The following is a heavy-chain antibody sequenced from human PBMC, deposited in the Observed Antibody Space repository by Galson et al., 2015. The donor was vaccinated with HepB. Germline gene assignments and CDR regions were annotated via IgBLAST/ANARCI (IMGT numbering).Heavy chain of an antibody. CDR1: GYTFTGYY. V-gene: IGHV1-2*04. D-gene: IGHD3-9*01. J-gene: IGHJ2*01. Sequence: SVKVSCKASGYTFTGYYMHWVRQAPGQGLEWMGWINPNSGGTNYAQKFQGWVTMTRDTSISTAYMELSRLRSDDTAVYYCAREANYDILTEVWYFDLWGRGTLVTVSS. CDR2: INPNSGGT. CDR3: AREANYDILTEVWYFDL.